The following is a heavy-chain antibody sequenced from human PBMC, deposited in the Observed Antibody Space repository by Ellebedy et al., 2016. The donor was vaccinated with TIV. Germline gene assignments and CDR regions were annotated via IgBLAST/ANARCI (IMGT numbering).Heavy chain of an antibody. Sequence: GGSLRLSCAASGFIFSDYQMSWIRQAPGRGLECISYISSSGGTVYYADSVKGRFTISRDNAKNSLYLQMNSLRAEDPAVYYCARDTRFIDQQHNWFDPWGQGTLVTVSS. CDR1: GFIFSDYQ. V-gene: IGHV3-11*01. CDR3: ARDTRFIDQQHNWFDP. CDR2: ISSSGGTV. J-gene: IGHJ5*02. D-gene: IGHD2-2*01.